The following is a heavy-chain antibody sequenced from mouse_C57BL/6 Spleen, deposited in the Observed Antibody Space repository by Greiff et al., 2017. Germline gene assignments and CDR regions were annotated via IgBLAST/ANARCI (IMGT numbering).Heavy chain of an antibody. CDR3: ARHPSDGYYDY. J-gene: IGHJ2*01. V-gene: IGHV5-6*01. Sequence: EVHLVESGGDLVKPGGSLKLSCAASGFTFSSYGMSWVRQTPDKRLEWVATISSGGSYTYYPDSVKGRFTIARDNAKNTLYLMMSSLKSEDTAMDYCARHPSDGYYDYWGQGTTLTVSS. D-gene: IGHD2-3*01. CDR2: ISSGGSYT. CDR1: GFTFSSYG.